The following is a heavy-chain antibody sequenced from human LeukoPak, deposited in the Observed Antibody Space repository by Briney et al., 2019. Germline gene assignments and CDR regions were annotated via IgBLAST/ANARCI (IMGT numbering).Heavy chain of an antibody. CDR1: GGTFSSYA. J-gene: IGHJ5*02. CDR2: INPNSGGT. D-gene: IGHD5-12*01. Sequence: ASVKVSCKASGGTFSSYAISWVRQAPGQGLEWMGWINPNSGGTNYAQKFQGRVTMTRDTSISTAYMELSRLRSDDTAVYYCAREDIEDNWFDPWGQGTLVTVSS. V-gene: IGHV1-2*02. CDR3: AREDIEDNWFDP.